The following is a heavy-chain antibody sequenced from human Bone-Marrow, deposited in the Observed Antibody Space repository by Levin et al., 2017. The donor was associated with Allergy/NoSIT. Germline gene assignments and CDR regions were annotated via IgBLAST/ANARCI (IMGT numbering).Heavy chain of an antibody. V-gene: IGHV3-23*01. CDR2: FSGSGATT. CDR3: ARGHCSRTSCYVVGAYCNAMDV. Sequence: GESLKISCEVSGFTFSNFAMNWVRQAPGKGLEWVSTFSGSGATTYYADSVKGRFIISRDISKNTVYLQMNSLRVEDTARYYCARGHCSRTSCYVVGAYCNAMDVWGQGTTVTVAS. D-gene: IGHD2-2*01. CDR1: GFTFSNFA. J-gene: IGHJ6*02.